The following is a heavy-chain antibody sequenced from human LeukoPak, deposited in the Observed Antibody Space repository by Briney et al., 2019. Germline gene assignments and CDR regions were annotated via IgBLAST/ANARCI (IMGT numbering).Heavy chain of an antibody. CDR1: GYTFTSYG. Sequence: ASVKVSCKASGYTFTSYGISWVRPAPGQGLAWMGWISAYNGNTNYAQKLQGRVTMTTDTSTSTAYMELRSLRSDDTAVYYCARAYSSSFSRHFDYWGQGTLVTVSS. CDR3: ARAYSSSFSRHFDY. V-gene: IGHV1-18*01. CDR2: ISAYNGNT. J-gene: IGHJ4*02. D-gene: IGHD6-6*01.